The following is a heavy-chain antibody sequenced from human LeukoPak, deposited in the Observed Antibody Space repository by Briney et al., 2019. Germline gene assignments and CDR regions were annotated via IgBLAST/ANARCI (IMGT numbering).Heavy chain of an antibody. D-gene: IGHD2-2*01. CDR3: ARYAVIPAAMLDS. J-gene: IGHJ4*02. V-gene: IGHV4-59*01. CDR2: IYYSGSA. Sequence: SETLSLTCTVSGGSISSYYWSWIRQPPGKGLEWIGYIYYSGSAKYNPSLKSRVTISVDTSKNQFSLNLNSVTTADTAIYFCARYAVIPAAMLDSWGQGTLVTVSS. CDR1: GGSISSYY.